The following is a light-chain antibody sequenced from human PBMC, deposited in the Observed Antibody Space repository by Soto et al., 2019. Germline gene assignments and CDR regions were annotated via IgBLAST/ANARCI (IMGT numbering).Light chain of an antibody. Sequence: QSVLTQPPSASGTPGQRVTISCSGSSSNIGSNPVSWYQQVPGTAPKLLIYYKNQRPSGVPDRFSGSKSGTSASLAISGLQSEDEGDYYCAAWDDSLNGGVFGGGTQLTVL. CDR1: SSNIGSNP. CDR3: AAWDDSLNGGV. V-gene: IGLV1-44*01. CDR2: YKN. J-gene: IGLJ3*02.